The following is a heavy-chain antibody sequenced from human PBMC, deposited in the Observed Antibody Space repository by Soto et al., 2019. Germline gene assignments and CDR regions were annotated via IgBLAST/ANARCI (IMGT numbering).Heavy chain of an antibody. Sequence: VKVSCKASGYTFTGYYMHWVRQAPGQGLEWMGWINPNSGGTNYAQKFQGRVTMTRDTSISTAYMELSRLRSDDTAVYYCASWDIVVVPAAQDYGMDVWGQGTTVTVSS. CDR1: GYTFTGYY. V-gene: IGHV1-2*02. CDR3: ASWDIVVVPAAQDYGMDV. D-gene: IGHD2-2*01. J-gene: IGHJ6*02. CDR2: INPNSGGT.